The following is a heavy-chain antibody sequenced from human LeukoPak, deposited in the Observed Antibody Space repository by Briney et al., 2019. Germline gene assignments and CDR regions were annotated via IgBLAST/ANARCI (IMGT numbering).Heavy chain of an antibody. Sequence: GGSLRLSCAASGFTFSSYGMHWVRQAPGKGLEWVAVIWYDGSNKYYADPVKGRFTISRDNSKNTLYLQMNSLRAEDTAVYYCARDAHDSSGYYADYWGQGTLVTVSS. V-gene: IGHV3-33*01. D-gene: IGHD3-22*01. CDR3: ARDAHDSSGYYADY. J-gene: IGHJ4*02. CDR2: IWYDGSNK. CDR1: GFTFSSYG.